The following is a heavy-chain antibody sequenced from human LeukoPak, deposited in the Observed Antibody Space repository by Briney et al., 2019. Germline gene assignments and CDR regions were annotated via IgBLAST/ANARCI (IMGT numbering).Heavy chain of an antibody. J-gene: IGHJ4*02. V-gene: IGHV3-74*01. Sequence: PGGSLRLSCAASDFTFSTYWMHWDRHAPGQGLVWVARINSDGSSTAYADSVKGRFTISRDNAKNTLYLQMNSLRAEDTAVYYCARDRSGPDYWGQGTLVTVSS. CDR1: DFTFSTYW. CDR3: ARDRSGPDY. CDR2: INSDGSST.